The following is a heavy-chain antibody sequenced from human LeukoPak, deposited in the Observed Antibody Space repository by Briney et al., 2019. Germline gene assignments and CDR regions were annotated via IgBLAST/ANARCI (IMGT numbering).Heavy chain of an antibody. CDR3: ARVGDYGYYFDY. J-gene: IGHJ4*02. D-gene: IGHD4-17*01. Sequence: GGSLRLSCAASGFTFSSYSMNWVRQAPGKGLEWVSSISSSSSYIYYEDSVKGRFTISRDNAKNSLYLQMNSLRAEDTAVYYCARVGDYGYYFDYWGQGTLVTVSS. CDR1: GFTFSSYS. V-gene: IGHV3-21*01. CDR2: ISSSSSYI.